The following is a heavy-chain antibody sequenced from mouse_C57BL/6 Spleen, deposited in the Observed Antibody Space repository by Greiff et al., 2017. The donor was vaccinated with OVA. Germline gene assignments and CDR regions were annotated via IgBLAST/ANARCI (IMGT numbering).Heavy chain of an antibody. D-gene: IGHD2-5*01. V-gene: IGHV1-80*01. CDR2: IYPGDGDT. Sequence: QVQLQQSGAELVKPGASVKISCKASGYAFSSYWMNWVKQRPGKGLEWIGQIYPGDGDTNYNGKFKGKATLTADKSSSTAYMQLSSLTSEDSAVYFCATYYSNYWYFDVWGTGTTVTVSS. CDR3: ATYYSNYWYFDV. J-gene: IGHJ1*03. CDR1: GYAFSSYW.